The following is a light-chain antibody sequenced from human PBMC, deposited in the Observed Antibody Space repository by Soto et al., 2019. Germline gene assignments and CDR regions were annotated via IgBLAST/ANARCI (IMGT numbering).Light chain of an antibody. V-gene: IGKV3D-15*01. CDR2: GAS. Sequence: EIVMTQSPATLSVSPGESATLSCRASQNINSDLAWYVQKPGQAPRRVIYGASTWGTDVPPRFTGSGSGTECTLTMSGLQSEDFAVYYCQQYNSWPNTFGQGTRL. CDR1: QNINSD. CDR3: QQYNSWPNT. J-gene: IGKJ5*01.